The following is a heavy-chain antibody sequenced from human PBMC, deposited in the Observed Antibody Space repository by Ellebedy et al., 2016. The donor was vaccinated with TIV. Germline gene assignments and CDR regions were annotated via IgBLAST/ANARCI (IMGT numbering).Heavy chain of an antibody. V-gene: IGHV1-46*04. CDR1: GYTFTSYY. CDR3: ARERGAWSGYFLDYYGMDV. CDR2: INPSGGST. J-gene: IGHJ6*02. Sequence: ASVKVSCKASGYTFTSYYMHWVRQAPGQGLEWMGIINPSGGSTSYAQKLQGRVTMTRDTSTSTVYMELRSLRSEDTAVYYCARERGAWSGYFLDYYGMDVWGQGTTVTVSS. D-gene: IGHD3-3*01.